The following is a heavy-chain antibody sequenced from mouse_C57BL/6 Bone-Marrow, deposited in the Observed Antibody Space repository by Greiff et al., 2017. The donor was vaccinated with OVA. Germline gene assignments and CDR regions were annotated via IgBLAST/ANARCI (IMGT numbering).Heavy chain of an antibody. V-gene: IGHV1-50*01. D-gene: IGHD1-1*01. J-gene: IGHJ1*03. CDR1: GYTFTSYW. CDR3: ARYDYYGSSYWYFDV. Sequence: QVQLQQPGAELVKPGASVKLSCKASGYTFTSYWMQWVKQRPGQGLEWIGEIDPSDSYTNSNQKFKGKATLTVDTSSSTAYMQLSSLTSEDSAVYYCARYDYYGSSYWYFDVWGTGTTVTVSS. CDR2: IDPSDSYT.